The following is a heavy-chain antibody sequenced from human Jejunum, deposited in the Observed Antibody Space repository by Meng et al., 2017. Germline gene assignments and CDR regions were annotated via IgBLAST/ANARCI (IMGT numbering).Heavy chain of an antibody. CDR1: GGSVSGRSFY. CDR3: ARVITPGQGAFAN. D-gene: IGHD4-23*01. CDR2: VFDSGST. V-gene: IGHV4-61*01. Sequence: GQLAQSGPGLVRPSETLSLTCAISGGSVSGRSFYWTWIRQPPGKGLEWIGYVFDSGSTKYNPSLSSRVTISADTSKNQFSLELSSVTAADTAVYYCARVITPGQGAFANWGQGTLVTVSS. J-gene: IGHJ4*02.